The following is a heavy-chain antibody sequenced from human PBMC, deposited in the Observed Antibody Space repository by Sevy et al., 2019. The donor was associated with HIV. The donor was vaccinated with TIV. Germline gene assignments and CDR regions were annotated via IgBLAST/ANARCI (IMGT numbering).Heavy chain of an antibody. V-gene: IGHV3-30*03. D-gene: IGHD3-16*01. CDR3: ADGQGYDYIWGNERSEYYFDY. J-gene: IGHJ4*02. CDR1: RFTFSTYD. Sequence: GGSLRLSCAASRFTFSTYDIHWVRQAPGKGLEWVAVISHDGSYQYYTDSVKGRFTISRYDSKNKAYLQMNSLRADDLGVYYCADGQGYDYIWGNERSEYYFDYWGQGTLVTVSS. CDR2: ISHDGSYQ.